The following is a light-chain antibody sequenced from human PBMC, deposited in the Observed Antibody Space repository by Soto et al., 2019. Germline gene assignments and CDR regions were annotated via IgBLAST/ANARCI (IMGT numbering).Light chain of an antibody. CDR3: QQYNNWPS. CDR1: QTVSRN. CDR2: YIS. J-gene: IGKJ5*01. V-gene: IGKV3-15*01. Sequence: VMPQSPASLSVSPGERARLCCRASQTVSRNLALYQQRPGQAPWILIYYISNRATGVPARFSGSGSETEFTLTIRSLKSDDFAVYYCQQYNNWPSFGQGTRLEIK.